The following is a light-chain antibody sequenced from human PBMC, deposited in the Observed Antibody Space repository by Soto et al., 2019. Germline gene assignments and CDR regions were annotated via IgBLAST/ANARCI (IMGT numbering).Light chain of an antibody. CDR1: QSIRSHY. Sequence: EIVLTQSPGTLSLSPGERATLSCRASQSIRSHYLAWYQQKPGQAPRLLISGAHNRAPGIPDRFSGSESGTDFTLTISSLQSEDFAVYYCQQYNNWPRTFGQGTRLEIK. CDR3: QQYNNWPRT. V-gene: IGKV3D-15*01. J-gene: IGKJ5*01. CDR2: GAH.